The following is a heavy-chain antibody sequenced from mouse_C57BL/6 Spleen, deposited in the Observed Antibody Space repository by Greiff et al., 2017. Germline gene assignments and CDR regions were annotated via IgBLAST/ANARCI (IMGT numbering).Heavy chain of an antibody. CDR2: IDPSDSYT. J-gene: IGHJ4*01. Sequence: QVQLQQPGAELVKPGASVKLSCKASGYTFTSYWMQWVKQRPGQGLEWIGEIDPSDSYTNYNQKFKGKATLTVDTSSSTAYMQLSSLTSEDSAVYYCARGDVCKSYAMDYWGQGTSVTFSS. CDR1: GYTFTSYW. V-gene: IGHV1-50*01. CDR3: ARGDVCKSYAMDY.